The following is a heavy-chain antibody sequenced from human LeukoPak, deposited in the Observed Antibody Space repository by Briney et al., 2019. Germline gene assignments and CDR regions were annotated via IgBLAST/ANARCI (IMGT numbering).Heavy chain of an antibody. V-gene: IGHV3-30*04. CDR2: ISYDGSNK. CDR3: ARDQVPAAMLGPDY. CDR1: GFTLSSFA. D-gene: IGHD2-2*01. Sequence: GGALRLSCAASGFTLSSFALHWGRQGPGQGVGWGAVISYDGSNKYYADSVKGRFTISRDNSKNTLYLQMNSLRAEDTAVYYCARDQVPAAMLGPDYWGQGTLVTVSS. J-gene: IGHJ4*02.